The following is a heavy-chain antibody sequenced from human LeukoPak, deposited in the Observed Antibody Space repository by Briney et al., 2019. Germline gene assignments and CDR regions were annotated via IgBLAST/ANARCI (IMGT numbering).Heavy chain of an antibody. CDR2: ISGSGGTT. J-gene: IGHJ4*02. CDR3: AKDTGSSGWYRLKPDY. CDR1: GFTFGTYA. D-gene: IGHD6-19*01. V-gene: IGHV3-23*01. Sequence: PGGSLRLSCAASGFTFGTYAMSWVRQDPGKGLEWVSCISGSGGTTYYADSVKGRFTVSRDNSKNTLFLQMNSLRPEDTAVYYCAKDTGSSGWYRLKPDYWGQGALVTVSS.